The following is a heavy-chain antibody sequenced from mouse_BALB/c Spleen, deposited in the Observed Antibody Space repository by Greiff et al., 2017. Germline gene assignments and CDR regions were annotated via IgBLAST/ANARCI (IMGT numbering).Heavy chain of an antibody. CDR3: ARDERLCWFAY. CDR2: IWAGGST. V-gene: IGHV2-9*02. CDR1: GFSLTSYG. D-gene: IGHD1-1*02. J-gene: IGHJ3*01. Sequence: QVQLKESGPGLVAPSQSLSITCTVSGFSLTSYGVHWVRQPPGKGLEWLGVIWAGGSTNYNSALMSRLSISKDNSKSQVFLKMNSLQTDDTAMYYCARDERLCWFAYWGQGTLVTVSA.